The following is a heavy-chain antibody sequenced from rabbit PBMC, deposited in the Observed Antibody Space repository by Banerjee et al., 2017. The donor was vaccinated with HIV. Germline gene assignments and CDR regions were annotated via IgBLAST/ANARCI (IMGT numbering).Heavy chain of an antibody. D-gene: IGHD8-1*01. CDR3: ARIGNSHYDEYFNL. CDR1: GFSFSSNGY. V-gene: IGHV1S43*01. J-gene: IGHJ4*01. Sequence: QQQLEESGGGLVKPEGSLTLTCTASGFSFSSNGYMCWVRQAPGKGLELIACVYGDSSDSTWYTTWVNGRFTISRSTSLNTVDLKMTSLTAADTATYFCARIGNSHYDEYFNLWGQGTLVTVS. CDR2: VYGDSSDST.